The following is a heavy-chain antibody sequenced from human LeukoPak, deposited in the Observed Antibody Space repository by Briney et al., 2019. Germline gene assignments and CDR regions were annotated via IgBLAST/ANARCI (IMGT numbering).Heavy chain of an antibody. J-gene: IGHJ5*02. D-gene: IGHD2-15*01. CDR2: ISGSGGST. CDR3: AKSVVVVAASAGDWFDP. V-gene: IGHV3-23*01. Sequence: GSLRLSCAASGFTFSSYAMSWVRQAPGKGLEWVSGISGSGGSTYHADSVKGRFTISRDNSKNTLYLQMNSLRAEDAAVYYCAKSVVVVAASAGDWFDPWGQGTLVIVSS. CDR1: GFTFSSYA.